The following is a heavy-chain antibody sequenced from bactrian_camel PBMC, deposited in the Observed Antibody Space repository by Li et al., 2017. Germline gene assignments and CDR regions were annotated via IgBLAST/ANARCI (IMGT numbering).Heavy chain of an antibody. CDR2: IDADGTT. CDR1: EFTSSSYC. Sequence: HVQLVESGGGSVQTGGSLRLSCRVSEFTSSSYCMGWFRQAPGSEREGVAAIDADGTTSYADSVKGRFTISKDNAKHTLTLEMNDLKPDDTAMYFCAAGSLQYGGTWGCQYPYWGNGAKPSVLGQLGPGDPGHRL. V-gene: IGHV3S26*01. D-gene: IGHD6*01. CDR3: AAGSLQYGGTWGCQYPYWGNGAKPSVLGQ. J-gene: IGHJ4*01.